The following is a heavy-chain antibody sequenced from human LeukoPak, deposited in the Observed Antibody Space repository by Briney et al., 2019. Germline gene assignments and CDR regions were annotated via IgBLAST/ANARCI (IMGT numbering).Heavy chain of an antibody. Sequence: PSETLSLTCTVSGGSISSSSYYWGWIRQPPGKGLEWIGSIYYSGSTYYNPSLKSRVTISVDTSKNQFSLKLSSVTAADTAVYYCARLNPLTSGSWFSYYYMDVWGKGTTVTVSS. D-gene: IGHD6-13*01. CDR3: ARLNPLTSGSWFSYYYMDV. CDR1: GGSISSSSYY. CDR2: IYYSGST. J-gene: IGHJ6*03. V-gene: IGHV4-39*01.